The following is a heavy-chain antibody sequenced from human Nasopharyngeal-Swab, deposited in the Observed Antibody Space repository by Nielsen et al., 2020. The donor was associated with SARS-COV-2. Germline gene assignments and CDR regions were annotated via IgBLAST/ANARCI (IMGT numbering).Heavy chain of an antibody. V-gene: IGHV3-7*01. CDR1: GFTFSSYW. CDR3: ARESGGNSFRWVLGKTPAYYFDY. J-gene: IGHJ4*02. D-gene: IGHD4-23*01. Sequence: GESLKISCAASGFTFSSYWMSWVRQAPGKGLEWVANIKQDGSEKYYVDSVKGRFTISRDNAKNSLYLQMNSLRAEDTAVYYCARESGGNSFRWVLGKTPAYYFDYWGQGTLVTVSS. CDR2: IKQDGSEK.